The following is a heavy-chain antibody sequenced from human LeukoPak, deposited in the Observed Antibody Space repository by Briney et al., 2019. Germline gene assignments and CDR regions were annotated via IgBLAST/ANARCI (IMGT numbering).Heavy chain of an antibody. CDR2: ISSGSSTI. Sequence: GGSLRLSCAASGFTFSSYSMNWVRQAPGKGLEWVSYISSGSSTIYYADSVKGRFTISRDNAKNSLYLQMNSLRAEDTAVYYCARSIAGDDAFDIWGQGTMVTVSS. CDR3: ARSIAGDDAFDI. D-gene: IGHD6-6*01. J-gene: IGHJ3*02. V-gene: IGHV3-48*01. CDR1: GFTFSSYS.